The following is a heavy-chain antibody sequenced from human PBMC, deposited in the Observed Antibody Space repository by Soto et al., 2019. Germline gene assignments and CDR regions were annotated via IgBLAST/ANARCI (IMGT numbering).Heavy chain of an antibody. V-gene: IGHV1-69*02. J-gene: IGHJ4*01. CDR3: ASSYYYDSSGYWYYFDY. CDR1: GGTFSSYT. D-gene: IGHD3-22*01. CDR2: IIPILGIA. Sequence: SVKVSCKASGGTFSSYTISWVRQAPGQGLEWMGRIIPILGIANYAQKFQGRVTITADKSTSTAYMELRSLRSDDTAVYYCASSYYYDSSGYWYYFDYWG.